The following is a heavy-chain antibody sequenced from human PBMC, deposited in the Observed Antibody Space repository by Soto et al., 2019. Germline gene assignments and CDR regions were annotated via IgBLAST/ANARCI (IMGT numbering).Heavy chain of an antibody. Sequence: QVQLVQSGAEVKKPGASVKVSCKASGYTFTSYGISWVRQAPGQGLEWMGWISAYYGNTNYAQKLQGRVTMTTDTSTSTAYMELRSLRSDDTAVYYCARVYCSGGSCYLGFGWYYYYMDVWGKGTTVTVSS. CDR1: GYTFTSYG. CDR2: ISAYYGNT. J-gene: IGHJ6*03. D-gene: IGHD2-15*01. CDR3: ARVYCSGGSCYLGFGWYYYYMDV. V-gene: IGHV1-18*01.